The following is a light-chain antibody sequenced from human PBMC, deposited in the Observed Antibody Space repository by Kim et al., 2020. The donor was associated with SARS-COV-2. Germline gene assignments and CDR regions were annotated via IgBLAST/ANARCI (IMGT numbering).Light chain of an antibody. CDR3: KHYDNRPRQST. Sequence: PWETAPLPCRTGRGFGGNLPCYQRNPGQAPRLLIYGSSTRATGVPASFRGSGSGTEFTLTITSLHSEDFAVYYCKHYDNRPRQSTFGPGTTVDIK. V-gene: IGKV3-15*01. CDR2: GSS. CDR1: RGFGGN. J-gene: IGKJ3*01.